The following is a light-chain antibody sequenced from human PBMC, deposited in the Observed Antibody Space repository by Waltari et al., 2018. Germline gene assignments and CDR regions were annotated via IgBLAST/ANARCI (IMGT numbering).Light chain of an antibody. CDR2: SVS. CDR1: QTIRST. Sequence: EIVMTQSPATLSVSPGERATLSCRTSQTIRSTFLAWYQQKPGQAPSLLIHSVSTRASGIPARFSASGSGTEFTLTISSVQSEDFAVYYCQQYSAWPLTFGGGTKVEIK. CDR3: QQYSAWPLT. V-gene: IGKV3-15*01. J-gene: IGKJ4*01.